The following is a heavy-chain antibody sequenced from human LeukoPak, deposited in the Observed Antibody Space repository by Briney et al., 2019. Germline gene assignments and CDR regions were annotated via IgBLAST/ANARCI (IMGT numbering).Heavy chain of an antibody. CDR3: TKRKVVGNGGYHHTSPFQH. J-gene: IGHJ1*01. CDR2: ISGSGGST. V-gene: IGHV3-23*01. CDR1: GFTFSSYA. D-gene: IGHD3-22*01. Sequence: PGGSLTLSCAASGFTFSSYAMSWVRQPPGKGLEWVSAISGSGGSTYYAASVKGRFTISRDNSKNTLYLQMNSLRAEDTAVYYCTKRKVVGNGGYHHTSPFQHWGQGTLVTVSS.